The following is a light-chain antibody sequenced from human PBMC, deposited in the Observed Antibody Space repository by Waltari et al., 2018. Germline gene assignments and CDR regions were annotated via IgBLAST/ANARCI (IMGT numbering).Light chain of an antibody. J-gene: IGKJ2*01. CDR3: QQYRSSPYT. V-gene: IGKV3-20*01. CDR2: GAS. Sequence: IMLTQSPGTLSLSPGERATLSCRASQTISSNSLAWYQQKPGQAPRLLIHGASSRAAGIPDRFSGSGSETDFTLTIDRLEPEDFAVYFCQQYRSSPYTFGQGTRLDIK. CDR1: QTISSNS.